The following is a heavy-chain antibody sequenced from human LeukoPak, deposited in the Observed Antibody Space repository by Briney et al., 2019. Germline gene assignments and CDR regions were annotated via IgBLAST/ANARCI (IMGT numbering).Heavy chain of an antibody. Sequence: PGGPRRLSGKASGFTFRNYAMNGVRQAPGRGLEWVSSITSVSSYKYYADSVKGRFTISRDNAKNSLFLQMNSLRAEDTAIYYCARDPTADDYWGQGTLVTVSS. V-gene: IGHV3-21*01. CDR3: ARDPTADDY. CDR1: GFTFRNYA. D-gene: IGHD2-2*01. J-gene: IGHJ4*02. CDR2: ITSVSSYK.